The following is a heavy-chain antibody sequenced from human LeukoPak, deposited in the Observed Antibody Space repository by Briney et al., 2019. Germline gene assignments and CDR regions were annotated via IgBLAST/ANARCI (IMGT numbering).Heavy chain of an antibody. CDR2: IWHDGSKE. J-gene: IGHJ4*02. V-gene: IGHV3-33*01. D-gene: IGHD3-16*01. CDR1: GFSFSTYG. Sequence: GGSLRLSCAASGFSFSTYGMHWVRHAPDTGLEWVALIWHDGSKEYYADSVKGRFTISRDNSKNTLYLEMNSLRSDDTAVYSCAGDTPPGGEYYFEYWGQGALVTVSS. CDR3: AGDTPPGGEYYFEY.